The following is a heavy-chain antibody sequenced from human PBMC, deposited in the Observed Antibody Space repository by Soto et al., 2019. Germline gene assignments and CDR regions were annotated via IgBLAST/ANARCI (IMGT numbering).Heavy chain of an antibody. CDR3: AREREYSSGWGNYYYGMDV. D-gene: IGHD6-19*01. Sequence: ASVKVSCKASGGTFSSYAISWVRQAPGQGLEWMGGIIPIFGTANYAQKFQGRVTITADESTSTAYMELSSLRSEDTAVYYCAREREYSSGWGNYYYGMDVWGQGTTVTVSS. CDR2: IIPIFGTA. CDR1: GGTFSSYA. J-gene: IGHJ6*02. V-gene: IGHV1-69*13.